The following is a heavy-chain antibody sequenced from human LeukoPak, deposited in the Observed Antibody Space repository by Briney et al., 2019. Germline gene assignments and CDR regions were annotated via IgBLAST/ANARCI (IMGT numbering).Heavy chain of an antibody. Sequence: SETLYLTCAVYGGSFSGYYWSWIRQPPGKGLEWIGEINHSGSTNYNPSLKSRVTISVDTSKNQFSLKLSSVTAADTAVYYCASIDVGYSSSWFLRTPIDYWGQGTLVTVSS. CDR3: ASIDVGYSSSWFLRTPIDY. J-gene: IGHJ4*02. CDR2: INHSGST. D-gene: IGHD6-13*01. V-gene: IGHV4-34*01. CDR1: GGSFSGYY.